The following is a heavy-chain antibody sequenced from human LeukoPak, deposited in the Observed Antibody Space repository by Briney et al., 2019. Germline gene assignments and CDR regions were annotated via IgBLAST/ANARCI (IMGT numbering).Heavy chain of an antibody. CDR2: IRFDGNDK. CDR1: GFTFRTYT. D-gene: IGHD6-13*01. V-gene: IGHV3-30*02. J-gene: IGHJ5*02. CDR3: AKDLWKNSSTWSYNWFDP. Sequence: PGGSLRLSCEASGFTFRTYTMDWVRQAPGKGLEWVAFIRFDGNDKYYAGSVKGRFTISRDNSKNTLYLQMNSLRAEDTAVYYCAKDLWKNSSTWSYNWFDPWGQGTLVTVSS.